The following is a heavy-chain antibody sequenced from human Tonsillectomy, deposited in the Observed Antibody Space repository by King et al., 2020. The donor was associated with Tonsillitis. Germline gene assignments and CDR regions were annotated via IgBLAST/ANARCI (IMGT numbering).Heavy chain of an antibody. Sequence: QLVQSGGGLVQPGRSLRLSCAASGFTFDDYAMHWVRQAPGKGLEWVSGISWDSGSIGYADSVKGRFTISRDNAKNSLFLQMTSPRAEDTALYYCAKDMLGYRTLIDYWGQGTLVTVSS. CDR3: AKDMLGYRTLIDY. J-gene: IGHJ4*02. D-gene: IGHD5-18*01. CDR1: GFTFDDYA. V-gene: IGHV3-9*01. CDR2: ISWDSGSI.